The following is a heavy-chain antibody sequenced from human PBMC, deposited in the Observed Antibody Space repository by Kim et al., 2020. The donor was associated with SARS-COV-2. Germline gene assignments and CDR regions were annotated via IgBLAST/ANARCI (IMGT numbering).Heavy chain of an antibody. Sequence: GGSLRLSCAASGFTFSSYAMHWVRQAPGKGLEWVAVISYDGSNKYYADSVKGRFTISRDNSKNTLYLQMNSLRAEDTAVYYCATTSTSGSYAYWGQGTLVTVSS. J-gene: IGHJ4*02. V-gene: IGHV3-30*04. CDR2: ISYDGSNK. D-gene: IGHD1-26*01. CDR3: ATTSTSGSYAY. CDR1: GFTFSSYA.